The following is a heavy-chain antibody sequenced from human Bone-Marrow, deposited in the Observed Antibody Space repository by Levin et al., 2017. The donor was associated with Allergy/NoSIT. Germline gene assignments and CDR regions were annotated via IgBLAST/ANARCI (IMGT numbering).Heavy chain of an antibody. J-gene: IGHJ2*01. CDR3: ARDYQHSSGWYGPRIGYFDL. D-gene: IGHD6-19*01. CDR2: ISSSSSTI. V-gene: IGHV3-48*02. CDR1: GFTFSSYS. Sequence: GGSLRLSCAASGFTFSSYSMNWVRQAPGKGLEWVSYISSSSSTIYYADSVKGRFTISRDNAKNSLYLQMNSLRDEDTAVYYCARDYQHSSGWYGPRIGYFDLWGRGTLVTVSS.